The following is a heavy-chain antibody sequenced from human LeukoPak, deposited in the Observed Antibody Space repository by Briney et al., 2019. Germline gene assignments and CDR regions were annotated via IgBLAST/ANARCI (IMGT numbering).Heavy chain of an antibody. CDR2: IIPIFGIA. D-gene: IGHD6-6*01. Sequence: SVKVSCKACGGTFSSYAISWVRQAPGQGREWMGGIIPIFGIANYAQKFQGRVTITTDESTSTAYMELSSLRSEDTAVYYCASQYSSSSRVSFDYWGQGTLVTVSS. V-gene: IGHV1-69*05. J-gene: IGHJ4*02. CDR3: ASQYSSSSRVSFDY. CDR1: GGTFSSYA.